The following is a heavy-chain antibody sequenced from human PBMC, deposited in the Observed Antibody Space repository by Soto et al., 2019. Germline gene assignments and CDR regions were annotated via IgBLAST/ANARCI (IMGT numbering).Heavy chain of an antibody. Sequence: EVQLLESGGGLVQPGGSLRLSCAASGFTFSDHGMSWVRQAPGKGPEWVSAISGSVGSTYYADSVKGRFTISRDNSNNTLYLQMNSLRDEDTAVYYCAKDQTIASRNFDDWGQGALVTVSS. D-gene: IGHD6-6*01. CDR3: AKDQTIASRNFDD. J-gene: IGHJ4*02. CDR2: ISGSVGST. V-gene: IGHV3-23*01. CDR1: GFTFSDHG.